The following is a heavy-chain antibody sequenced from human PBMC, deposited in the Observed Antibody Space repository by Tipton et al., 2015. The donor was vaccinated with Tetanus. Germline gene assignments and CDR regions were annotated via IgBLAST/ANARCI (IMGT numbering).Heavy chain of an antibody. J-gene: IGHJ2*01. D-gene: IGHD3-3*01. V-gene: IGHV4-31*03. CDR2: IYHRGST. Sequence: TLSLTCTVSGGSISSGGYYWTWIRQHPGKGLEWIGNIYHRGSTYYNPSLKSRVTISVDTSKNQFSLKLSSVTAADTAVYYRARDPAVLRFLEWLPDWYFALWGRGTLVTVSS. CDR3: ARDPAVLRFLEWLPDWYFAL. CDR1: GGSISSGGYY.